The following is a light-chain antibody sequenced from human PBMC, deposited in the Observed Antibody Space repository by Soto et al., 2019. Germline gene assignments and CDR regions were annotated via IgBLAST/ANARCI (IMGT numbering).Light chain of an antibody. V-gene: IGLV2-14*01. CDR2: EVT. CDR1: SSDVGGYNY. Sequence: QSALTQPASVSGSPGQSITISCTGTSSDVGGYNYVSWYQQHPGKAPKLIIYEVTNRPSGVSNRFSGSKSGNTGSLTISGLQAEDEADYYCSSYTSRVVFGGGTQ. CDR3: SSYTSRVV. J-gene: IGLJ2*01.